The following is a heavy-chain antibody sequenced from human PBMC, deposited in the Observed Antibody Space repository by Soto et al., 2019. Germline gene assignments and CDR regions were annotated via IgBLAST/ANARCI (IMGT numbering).Heavy chain of an antibody. CDR3: ARDRLYGDYNKVHCYFDL. J-gene: IGHJ2*01. Sequence: EVQLVESGGGLVQPGGSLRLSCAASGFTVSSNYMSWVRQAPGKGLEWVSVIYSGGSTYYADSVKGRFTNSRDNTKNTLYIQMNNMRAEDTALYYCARDRLYGDYNKVHCYFDLWRRGTLVTVSS. CDR2: IYSGGST. D-gene: IGHD4-17*01. CDR1: GFTVSSNY. V-gene: IGHV3-66*01.